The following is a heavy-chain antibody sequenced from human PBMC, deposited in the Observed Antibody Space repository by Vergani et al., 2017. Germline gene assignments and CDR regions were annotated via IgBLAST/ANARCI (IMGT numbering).Heavy chain of an antibody. Sequence: EVQLVESGGGLVQPGRSLRLSCTASGFTFGDYAMSWFRPAPGEGLEWVGFIRSKAYGGTTEYAASVKGRFTISRDDSKSIAYLQMNSLKTEDTAVYYCTSGYCTNGVCYTFDYYGMDVWGQGTTVTVSS. J-gene: IGHJ6*02. V-gene: IGHV3-49*03. CDR3: TSGYCTNGVCYTFDYYGMDV. CDR2: IRSKAYGGTT. CDR1: GFTFGDYA. D-gene: IGHD2-8*01.